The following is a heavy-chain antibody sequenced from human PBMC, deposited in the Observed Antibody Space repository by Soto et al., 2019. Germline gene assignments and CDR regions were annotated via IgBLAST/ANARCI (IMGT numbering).Heavy chain of an antibody. D-gene: IGHD4-17*01. CDR2: ISYAGNNK. CDR1: GFTFSSYA. Sequence: QVQLVESGGGVVQPGRSLRLSCGASGFTFSSYAMHWVRQAPGKGLEWVAVISYAGNNKYYADSVKGRFTISRDNSKNTLYLQMNSLRADDTAVYYCARAPTTVTTAYYFDYWGQGTLVTVSS. CDR3: ARAPTTVTTAYYFDY. V-gene: IGHV3-30-3*01. J-gene: IGHJ4*02.